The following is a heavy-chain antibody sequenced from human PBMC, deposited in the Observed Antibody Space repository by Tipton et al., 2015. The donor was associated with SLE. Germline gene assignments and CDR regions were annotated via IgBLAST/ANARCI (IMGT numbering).Heavy chain of an antibody. Sequence: TLSLTCAVYGGSLSGYYWNWIRLPPGKGLEWIGEINHSGSTHYNSSLKSRVTILVDTSKNQLSLKLKSVTAADTAVYYCAKKSGSGQRAAFDVWGQGTMVTVSS. CDR3: AKKSGSGQRAAFDV. D-gene: IGHD2-15*01. CDR1: GGSLSGYY. J-gene: IGHJ3*01. CDR2: INHSGST. V-gene: IGHV4-34*01.